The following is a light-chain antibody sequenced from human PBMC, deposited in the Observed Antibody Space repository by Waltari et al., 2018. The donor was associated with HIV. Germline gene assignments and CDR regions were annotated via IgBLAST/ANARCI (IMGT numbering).Light chain of an antibody. V-gene: IGKV3-15*01. CDR3: QQYNNWPGT. J-gene: IGKJ2*01. CDR1: QSVSSN. CDR2: GAS. Sequence: EIVMTQSPATLSVSPGERATLYCRASQSVSSNLAWYQQKPSQAPRLLIYGASTRATGIPARFSGCGSGTEFTLTISSLQSEDFAVYYCQQYNNWPGTFGQGTKLGIK.